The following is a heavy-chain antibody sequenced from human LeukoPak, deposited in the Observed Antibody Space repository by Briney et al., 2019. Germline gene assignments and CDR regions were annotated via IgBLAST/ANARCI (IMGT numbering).Heavy chain of an antibody. Sequence: VASVKVSCKASGYTFTGCYMHWVRQAPGQGLEWMGWINPNSGGTNYAQKFQGRVTMTRDTSISTAYMELSRLRSDDTAVYYCARPPSSSRGGYWGQGTLVTVSS. J-gene: IGHJ4*02. CDR1: GYTFTGCY. CDR2: INPNSGGT. D-gene: IGHD6-13*01. V-gene: IGHV1-2*02. CDR3: ARPPSSSRGGY.